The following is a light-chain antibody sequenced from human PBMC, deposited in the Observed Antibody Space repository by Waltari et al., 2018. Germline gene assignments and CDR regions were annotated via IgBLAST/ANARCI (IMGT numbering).Light chain of an antibody. CDR1: SSDVGGYNS. V-gene: IGLV2-11*01. Sequence: QSALTQPRSVSGSPGQSVTISCTGTSSDVGGYNSVSWYQKDPGKAPKLLIFDVSERPSLVSDRLSGSKSGHTSSLTISGLQAEDEADYHCCSFAAGNTVIFGGGTKLTVV. CDR2: DVS. CDR3: CSFAAGNTVI. J-gene: IGLJ2*01.